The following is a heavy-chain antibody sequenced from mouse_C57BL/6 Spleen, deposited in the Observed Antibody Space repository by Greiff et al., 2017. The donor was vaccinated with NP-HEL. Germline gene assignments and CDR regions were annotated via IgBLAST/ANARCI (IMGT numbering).Heavy chain of an antibody. Sequence: VQLQQSGAELAKPGASVKLSCKASGYTFTSYWMHWVKQRPGQGLEWIGYINPSSGYTKYNQKFKDKATLTADKSSSTAYMQLSSLTYEDSAVYYCARETFYYGSSYVGGSYAMDYWGQGTSVPVSS. CDR2: INPSSGYT. V-gene: IGHV1-7*01. CDR1: GYTFTSYW. D-gene: IGHD1-1*01. CDR3: ARETFYYGSSYVGGSYAMDY. J-gene: IGHJ4*01.